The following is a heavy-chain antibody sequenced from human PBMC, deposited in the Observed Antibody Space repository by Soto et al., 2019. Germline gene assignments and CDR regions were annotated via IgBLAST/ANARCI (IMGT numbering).Heavy chain of an antibody. CDR3: AKDVHRFGGVIPMGWFDP. D-gene: IGHD3-16*02. Sequence: GGSLRLSCAASGFTFGSYGMHWVRQAPGKGLEWVAVISYDGSNKYYADSVKGRFTIPRDNSKNTLYLQMNSLRAEDTAVYYCAKDVHRFGGVIPMGWFDPWGQGTLVTVSS. CDR2: ISYDGSNK. V-gene: IGHV3-30*18. CDR1: GFTFGSYG. J-gene: IGHJ5*02.